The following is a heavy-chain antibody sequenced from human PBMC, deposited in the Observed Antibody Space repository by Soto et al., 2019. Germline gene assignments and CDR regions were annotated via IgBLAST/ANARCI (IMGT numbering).Heavy chain of an antibody. CDR1: GFTFSSYA. J-gene: IGHJ6*04. V-gene: IGHV3-23*01. CDR2: ISGSGGST. CDR3: AKVGGPSTLAYYYYGMDV. D-gene: IGHD3-16*01. Sequence: GGSLRLSCAASGFTFSSYAMSWVRQAPGKGLEWVSAISGSGGSTYYADSVKGRFTISRDNSKNTLYLQMNSLRAEDTAVYYCAKVGGPSTLAYYYYGMDVCGKATTVTLS.